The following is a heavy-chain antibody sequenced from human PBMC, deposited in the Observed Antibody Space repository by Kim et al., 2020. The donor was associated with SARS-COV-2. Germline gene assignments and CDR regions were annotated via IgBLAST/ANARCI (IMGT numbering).Heavy chain of an antibody. V-gene: IGHV3-21*01. D-gene: IGHD2-21*02. CDR2: ISSTTSHI. Sequence: GGSLRLSCAASGFTFSSFGMNWVRQAPGKGLEWVSFISSTTSHIYYADSMKGRFTISRDNAENSLYLEMNSLRAEDTAGYYCARENTAKVGLYFYYYGMDVWGQGTTVTVSS. J-gene: IGHJ6*02. CDR1: GFTFSSFG. CDR3: ARENTAKVGLYFYYYGMDV.